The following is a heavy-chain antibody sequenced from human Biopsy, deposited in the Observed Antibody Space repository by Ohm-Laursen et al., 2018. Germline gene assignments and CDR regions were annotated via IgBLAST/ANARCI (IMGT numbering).Heavy chain of an antibody. J-gene: IGHJ4*02. CDR1: GYTFTGYY. D-gene: IGHD3-10*01. Sequence: ASVKVSCKASGYTFTGYYMHWVRQAPGQGLEWMGWINPNSSVTNYAQRFQGRVTMTRDTSISTAYMELSRLRSDDTAVYYCARDPRYGYGSYFDYWGQGTLVAASS. CDR2: INPNSSVT. V-gene: IGHV1-2*02. CDR3: ARDPRYGYGSYFDY.